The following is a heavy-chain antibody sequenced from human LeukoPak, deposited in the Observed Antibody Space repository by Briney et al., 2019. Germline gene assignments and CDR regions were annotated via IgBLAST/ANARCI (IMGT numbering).Heavy chain of an antibody. D-gene: IGHD2-15*01. J-gene: IGHJ6*02. CDR1: GGSISSYY. CDR3: ARHYCSGGSCSSSYHYYGMDV. V-gene: IGHV4-59*01. CDR2: VYYSGNT. Sequence: SETLSLTCTASGGSISSYYWTWIRQPPGKGLEWIGYVYYSGNTNYNPSLTSRVTISVDTSKNQFSLKLSSVTAADTAVYYCARHYCSGGSCSSSYHYYGMDVWGQGTTVTVSS.